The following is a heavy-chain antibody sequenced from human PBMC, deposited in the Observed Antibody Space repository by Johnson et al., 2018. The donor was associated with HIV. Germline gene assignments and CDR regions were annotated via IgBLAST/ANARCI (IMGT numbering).Heavy chain of an antibody. D-gene: IGHD1-1*01. CDR1: GFTVSSNY. CDR3: ARGTGTDDAFDI. V-gene: IGHV3-66*01. Sequence: VQLVESGAGLVQPGRSLRLSCVASGFTVSSNYMSWVRQAPGKGLEWVSVIYSGGSTYYADSVKGRFTISRDNSKNTLYLQMNSLRAEDTAVYYCARGTGTDDAFDIWGQGTMVTVSS. J-gene: IGHJ3*02. CDR2: IYSGGST.